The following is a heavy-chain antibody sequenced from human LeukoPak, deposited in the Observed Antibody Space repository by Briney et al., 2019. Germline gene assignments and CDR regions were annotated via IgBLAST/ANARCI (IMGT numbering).Heavy chain of an antibody. V-gene: IGHV3-21*04. CDR3: ARRDIVVVPAAIFGAFDI. Sequence: PGGSLRLSCAASGFTFSSYSMNWVRQAPGKGLEWVSSISSSSSYIYYADSVKGRFTISRDNAKNSLYLQMNSLRAEDTALYYCARRDIVVVPAAIFGAFDIWGQGTMVTVSS. CDR2: ISSSSSYI. CDR1: GFTFSSYS. D-gene: IGHD2-2*02. J-gene: IGHJ3*02.